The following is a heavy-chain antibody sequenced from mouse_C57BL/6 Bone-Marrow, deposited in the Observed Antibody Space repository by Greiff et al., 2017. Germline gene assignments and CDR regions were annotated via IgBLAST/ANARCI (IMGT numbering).Heavy chain of an antibody. CDR1: GFSLTSYA. D-gene: IGHD2-4*01. CDR2: IWTGGGT. V-gene: IGHV2-9-1*01. Sequence: QVQLQQSGPGLVAPSQSLSITCTVSGFSLTSYAISWVRQPPGKGLEWLGVIWTGGGTNYNSALKSRLSISKDNSKSQVFLKMNSLQTDDTARYYCARNRNYDYGAWFAYWGQGTLVTVSA. J-gene: IGHJ3*01. CDR3: ARNRNYDYGAWFAY.